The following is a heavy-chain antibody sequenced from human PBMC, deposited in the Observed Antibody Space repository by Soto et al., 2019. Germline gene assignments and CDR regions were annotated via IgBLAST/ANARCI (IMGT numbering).Heavy chain of an antibody. CDR3: ARWPWSSTSCYGCPAGGRYYYYGMDV. V-gene: IGHV4-4*02. Sequence: SETLSLTCAVSGGSISSSNWWSWVRQPPGKGLEWIGEIFHSGSTNYNPSLKSRVTISVDKSKNQFSLKLSSVTAADTAVYYCARWPWSSTSCYGCPAGGRYYYYGMDVWGQGTTVTVSS. CDR1: GGSISSSNW. J-gene: IGHJ6*02. CDR2: IFHSGST. D-gene: IGHD2-2*01.